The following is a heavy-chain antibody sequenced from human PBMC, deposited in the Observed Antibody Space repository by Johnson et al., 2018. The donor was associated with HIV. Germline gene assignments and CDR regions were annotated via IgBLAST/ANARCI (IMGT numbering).Heavy chain of an antibody. CDR1: GFTFSSYG. J-gene: IGHJ3*02. CDR3: AKDLVDTAMVIGAFDI. CDR2: IRYDGSKK. D-gene: IGHD5-18*01. Sequence: VQLMESGGGVVQPGGSLRLSCAASGFTFSSYGMHWVRQAPGKGLEWVAFIRYDGSKKYYADSLKGRFTFSRDNSKNTLDLQMNSLRAEDTAVYYCAKDLVDTAMVIGAFDIWGQGTMVTVSS. V-gene: IGHV3-30*02.